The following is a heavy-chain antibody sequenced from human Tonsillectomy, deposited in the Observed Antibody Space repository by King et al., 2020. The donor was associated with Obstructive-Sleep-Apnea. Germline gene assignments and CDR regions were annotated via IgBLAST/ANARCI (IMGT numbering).Heavy chain of an antibody. CDR3: ARVQYYYDSSGSYFDY. CDR2: ISSSSSTI. CDR1: GFTFSSYS. J-gene: IGHJ4*02. V-gene: IGHV3-48*04. Sequence: VQLVESGGGLVQPGGSLRLSCAASGFTFSSYSMNWVRQAPGKGLEWVSYISSSSSTIYYADSVKGRFTISRDNAKNSLYLQMNSLRAEDTAGYYCARVQYYYDSSGSYFDYWGQGTLVTVSS. D-gene: IGHD3-22*01.